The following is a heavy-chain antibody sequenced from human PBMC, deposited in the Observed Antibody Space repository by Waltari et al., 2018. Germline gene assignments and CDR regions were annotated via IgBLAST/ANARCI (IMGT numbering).Heavy chain of an antibody. V-gene: IGHV4-31*03. D-gene: IGHD6-19*01. J-gene: IGHJ4*02. Sequence: QVQLQESGPGLVKPSQTLSLTCTVSGGSISSGGYYWSGIRQHPGKGLGWIGYMYYSGSPNSNPSLKSRVTISVDTSKNQFSLKLSSVTAADTAVYYCARGQEGWHFDYWGQGTLVTVSS. CDR3: ARGQEGWHFDY. CDR1: GGSISSGGYY. CDR2: MYYSGSP.